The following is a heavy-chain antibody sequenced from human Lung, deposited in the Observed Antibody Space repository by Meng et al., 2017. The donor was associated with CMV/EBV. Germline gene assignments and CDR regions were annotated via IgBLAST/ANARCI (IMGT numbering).Heavy chain of an antibody. V-gene: IGHV4-39*07. D-gene: IGHD3-10*01. CDR1: GYSTTMTNYY. CDR2: IYYSGKT. J-gene: IGHJ3*01. CDR3: AREKYRRFAEFPPNAFDL. Sequence: SETLSLXCSVSGYSTTMTNYYWGWIRQPPGGGLECISTIYYSGKTYYNPSLKSRVTISLDTSKSQFSLRLQSVTAADRAVYYCAREKYRRFAEFPPNAFDLXGQGXMVTVSS.